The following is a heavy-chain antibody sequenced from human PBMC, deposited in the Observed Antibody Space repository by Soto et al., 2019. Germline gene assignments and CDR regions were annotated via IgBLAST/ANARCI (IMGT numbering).Heavy chain of an antibody. CDR2: ISGSGGST. D-gene: IGHD6-13*01. V-gene: IGHV3-23*01. CDR3: AISPSGYSSSWYGPYFDY. Sequence: GGSLRLSCVAPGFTFSNYAMSWVRQAPGKGLEWVSPISGSGGSTYYADSVKGRFTISRDNSKNTLYLQMNSLRAEDTAVYYCAISPSGYSSSWYGPYFDYWGQGTLVTVSS. J-gene: IGHJ4*02. CDR1: GFTFSNYA.